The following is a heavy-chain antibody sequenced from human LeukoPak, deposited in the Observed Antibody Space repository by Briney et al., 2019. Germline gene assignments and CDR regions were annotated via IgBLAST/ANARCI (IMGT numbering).Heavy chain of an antibody. Sequence: GGSLRLSCAASGFTVSSNYMSWVRQAPGKGLEWVPIIYSGGSTYYADSVKGRFTISRDNSKNTLYLQMNSLRAEDTAVYYCARDQFDYLWGSYRHNWFDPWGQGTLVTVSS. CDR2: IYSGGST. J-gene: IGHJ5*02. V-gene: IGHV3-66*01. D-gene: IGHD3-16*02. CDR3: ARDQFDYLWGSYRHNWFDP. CDR1: GFTVSSNY.